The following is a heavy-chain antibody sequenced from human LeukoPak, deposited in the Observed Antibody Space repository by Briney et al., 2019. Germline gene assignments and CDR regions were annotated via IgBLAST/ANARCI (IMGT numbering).Heavy chain of an antibody. D-gene: IGHD4-11*01. CDR2: INHSGST. CDR3: ARAAYTIDY. V-gene: IGHV4-34*01. CDR1: GGSLSGYY. J-gene: IGHJ4*02. Sequence: SETLSLTCAVYGGSLSGYYWSWIRQPPGKGLEWIGEINHSGSTNYNPSLKSRVTISVDTSKNQFSLKLSSVTAADTAVYYCARAAYTIDYWGQGTLVTVSS.